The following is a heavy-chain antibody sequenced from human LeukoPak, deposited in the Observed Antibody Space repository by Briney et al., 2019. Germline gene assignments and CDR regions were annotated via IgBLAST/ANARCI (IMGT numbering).Heavy chain of an antibody. D-gene: IGHD6-13*01. Sequence: PSETLSLTCAVSGDSISSGSYSWSWIRHPPGKGLEWIGYIYHSGSTYYNPSLKTRVSMSVDSSKNQFSLNLSSVTAADTAVYYCARVQVQLVTDAFDIWGQGTMVTVSS. CDR1: GDSISSGSYS. V-gene: IGHV4-30-4*07. CDR3: ARVQVQLVTDAFDI. CDR2: IYHSGST. J-gene: IGHJ3*02.